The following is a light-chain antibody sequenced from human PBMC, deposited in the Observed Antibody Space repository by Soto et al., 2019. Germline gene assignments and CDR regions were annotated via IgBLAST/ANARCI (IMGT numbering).Light chain of an antibody. J-gene: IGLJ1*01. Sequence: QSVLTQPASVSGSPGQSITISCTGTSSDVGGYNYVSWYQQHPGKAPKLMIYEVSNRPSAVSNRISGSKSGNTASLTISGLQAEGEADYYCSSYTSSSGYVFGTGTKVTVL. CDR2: EVS. CDR3: SSYTSSSGYV. CDR1: SSDVGGYNY. V-gene: IGLV2-14*01.